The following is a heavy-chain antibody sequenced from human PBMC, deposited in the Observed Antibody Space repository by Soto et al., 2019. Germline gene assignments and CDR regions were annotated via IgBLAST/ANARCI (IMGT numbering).Heavy chain of an antibody. D-gene: IGHD3-22*01. CDR2: ISSSSSYI. J-gene: IGHJ4*02. V-gene: IGHV3-21*01. Sequence: GGSLSLSCAASGFTFSSYSMNWVRQAPGKGLEWVSSISSSSSYICYADSVKGRFTISRDNAKNSLYLQMNSLRAEDTAVYYCARDPHPKHSSGSYWGQGTLVTVSS. CDR1: GFTFSSYS. CDR3: ARDPHPKHSSGSY.